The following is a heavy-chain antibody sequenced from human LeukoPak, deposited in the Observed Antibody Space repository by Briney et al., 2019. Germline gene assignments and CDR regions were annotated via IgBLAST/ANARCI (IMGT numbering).Heavy chain of an antibody. J-gene: IGHJ3*02. CDR1: GGSVSNYY. CDR3: ARVPGVGYCSSTSCYAIDAFDI. Sequence: PSETLSLTCTVSGGSVSNYYWSWIRQPPGKGLEWIGYIYYSGNTNYNPSLKSRVTISVDTSKNQFSLKLSSVTAADTAVYYCARVPGVGYCSSTSCYAIDAFDIWGQGTMVTVSS. V-gene: IGHV4-59*02. CDR2: IYYSGNT. D-gene: IGHD2-2*01.